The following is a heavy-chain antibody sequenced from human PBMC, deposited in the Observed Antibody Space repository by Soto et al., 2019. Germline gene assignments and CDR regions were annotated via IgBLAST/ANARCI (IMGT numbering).Heavy chain of an antibody. V-gene: IGHV3-48*01. Sequence: EVQLVESGGGLVQPGGSLRLSCAASGFTFSSYSMNWVRQAPGKGLEWVSYISSSSSTIHYADSVKGRFTISRDNAMNSLFLQMTRRRAEDTAVYYCASLADWGQGTLVTVSS. CDR2: ISSSSSTI. D-gene: IGHD6-25*01. J-gene: IGHJ4*02. CDR1: GFTFSSYS. CDR3: ASLAD.